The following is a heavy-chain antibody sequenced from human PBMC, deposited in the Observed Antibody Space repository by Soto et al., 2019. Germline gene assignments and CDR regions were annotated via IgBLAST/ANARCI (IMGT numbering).Heavy chain of an antibody. CDR2: INHSGST. J-gene: IGHJ4*02. CDR1: GGSFSGYY. CDR3: ARNPDGGY. D-gene: IGHD3-10*01. V-gene: IGHV4-34*01. Sequence: SETLSLTCAVYGGSFSGYYWSWIRQPPGKGLEWIGEINHSGSTNYNPSLKSRVTISVDTSKNQFSLKLSSVTAADTAVYYCARNPDGGYWGQGTLVTVSS.